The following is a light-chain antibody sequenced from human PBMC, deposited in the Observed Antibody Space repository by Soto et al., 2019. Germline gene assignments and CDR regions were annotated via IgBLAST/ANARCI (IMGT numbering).Light chain of an antibody. CDR3: QSYDGSRSGSV. J-gene: IGLJ3*02. Sequence: QSVLTQPPSVSGAPGQRVTISCTGSHSNIGAGYDVHWYQQLPGTAPRLLIYVNNNRPSGVPDRFSGSKSDTSASLAITGLQADDEADYFCQSYDGSRSGSVFGGGTKVTVL. CDR2: VNN. V-gene: IGLV1-40*01. CDR1: HSNIGAGYD.